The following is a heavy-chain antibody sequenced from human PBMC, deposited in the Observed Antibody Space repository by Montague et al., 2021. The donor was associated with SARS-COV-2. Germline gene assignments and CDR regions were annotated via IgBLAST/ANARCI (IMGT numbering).Heavy chain of an antibody. CDR2: ISATSRTI. CDR1: GFPFSDYG. V-gene: IGHV3-48*04. CDR3: VRDPATGMDV. Sequence: FPRLSCAASGFPFSDYGINWVRQAPGMGLEWFSYISATSRTIYYADSVKGRFTVSRDNAKNSLYLQMNSLRAEDTALYYCVRDPATGMDVWGLGTMVTVSS. J-gene: IGHJ6*02.